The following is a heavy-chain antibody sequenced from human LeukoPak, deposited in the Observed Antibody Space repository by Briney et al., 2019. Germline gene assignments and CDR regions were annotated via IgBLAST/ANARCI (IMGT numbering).Heavy chain of an antibody. D-gene: IGHD3-10*01. CDR1: GVTFSSYA. V-gene: IGHV3-30*04. Sequence: PGRSLRLSCTASGVTFSSYAMHWVRQAPGTGLEWVALTSYDGGNKYYADSVQGRFTISRDNSKNTLHLQMNSLRPEDTAVYYCARDRVRGLIVFGGMDVWGKGTTVTVSS. CDR2: TSYDGGNK. J-gene: IGHJ6*04. CDR3: ARDRVRGLIVFGGMDV.